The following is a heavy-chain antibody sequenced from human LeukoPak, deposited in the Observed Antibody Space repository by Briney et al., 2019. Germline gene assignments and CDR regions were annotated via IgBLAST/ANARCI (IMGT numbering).Heavy chain of an antibody. Sequence: SETLSLTCTVSGGSISSYYWSWIRQPPGKGLEWIGYIYYSGSTNYNPSLKSRVTISVDTSKNQFSLKQSSVTAADTAVYYCARVHYGSGIDYWGQGTLVTVSS. CDR2: IYYSGST. J-gene: IGHJ4*02. CDR1: GGSISSYY. CDR3: ARVHYGSGIDY. V-gene: IGHV4-59*01. D-gene: IGHD3-10*01.